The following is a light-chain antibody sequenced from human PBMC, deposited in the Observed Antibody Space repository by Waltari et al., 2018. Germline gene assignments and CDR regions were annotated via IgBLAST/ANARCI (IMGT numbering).Light chain of an antibody. CDR1: QSISSY. Sequence: DIQMTQSPSSLSASVGDRVTITCRASQSISSYLNWYQQKPGKAPKRLIYAASSLQSGVPSRFSGSGSGTDFTLTISSLQPEDFATYYCQQSYSIFTFGPGTKVDIK. CDR2: AAS. CDR3: QQSYSIFT. J-gene: IGKJ3*01. V-gene: IGKV1-39*01.